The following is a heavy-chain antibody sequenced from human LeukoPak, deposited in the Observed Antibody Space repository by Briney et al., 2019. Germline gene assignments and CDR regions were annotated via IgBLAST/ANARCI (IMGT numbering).Heavy chain of an antibody. D-gene: IGHD3-10*01. CDR2: ISGSGGST. J-gene: IGHJ4*02. CDR3: AKDFFPYGSGASSPFDY. CDR1: GFTFSSYA. Sequence: GGSLRLSCAACGFTFSSYAMSWVRQAPGKGLEWVSAISGSGGSTYYADSVKGRLTISRDNSKNTLYLQMNSLRAEDTAVYYCAKDFFPYGSGASSPFDYWGQGTLVTVSS. V-gene: IGHV3-23*01.